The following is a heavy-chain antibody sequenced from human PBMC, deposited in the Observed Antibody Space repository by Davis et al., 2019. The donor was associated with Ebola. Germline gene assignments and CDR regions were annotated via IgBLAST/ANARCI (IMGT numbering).Heavy chain of an antibody. V-gene: IGHV3-30*03. CDR3: ARDLGGTTSPYYYGMDV. J-gene: IGHJ6*02. CDR1: GFTFSDYG. CDR2: SSYDGRDE. D-gene: IGHD1-1*01. Sequence: PGGSLRLSCAVSGFTFSDYGIHWIRQAPGKGLEWVAVSSYDGRDEKYADSVKGRFILSRDNSKTTLYLQMNSLRAEDTAIYDCARDLGGTTSPYYYGMDVWGQGTTVTVSS.